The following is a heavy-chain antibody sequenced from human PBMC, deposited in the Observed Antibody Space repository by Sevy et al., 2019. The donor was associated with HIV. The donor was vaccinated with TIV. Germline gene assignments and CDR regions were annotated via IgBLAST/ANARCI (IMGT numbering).Heavy chain of an antibody. J-gene: IGHJ6*02. CDR1: GYTFTSYD. CDR3: ARGLGEWELLLYYYYYGMDV. V-gene: IGHV1-8*01. CDR2: MNPNSGNT. D-gene: IGHD1-26*01. Sequence: ASVKVSCKASGYTFTSYDINWVRQATGQGLEWMGWMNPNSGNTGYAQKFQGRVTMTRNTSISTAYMELSSLRSEDTAVYYCARGLGEWELLLYYYYYGMDVWGQGTTVTV.